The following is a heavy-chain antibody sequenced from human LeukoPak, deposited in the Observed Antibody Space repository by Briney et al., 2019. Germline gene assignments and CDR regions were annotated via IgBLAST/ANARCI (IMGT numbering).Heavy chain of an antibody. Sequence: GGSLRLSCSAPGFTLSNSRMNSVRQAPGKGLGWVSFISSSSHYIFYADSVKGRFIISRDNAKNTLYLQMNSLRAEDTAIYYCARDGNSGSYGMDVWGQGTTVTVSS. D-gene: IGHD1-7*01. CDR1: GFTLSNSR. V-gene: IGHV3-21*01. J-gene: IGHJ6*02. CDR2: ISSSSHYI. CDR3: ARDGNSGSYGMDV.